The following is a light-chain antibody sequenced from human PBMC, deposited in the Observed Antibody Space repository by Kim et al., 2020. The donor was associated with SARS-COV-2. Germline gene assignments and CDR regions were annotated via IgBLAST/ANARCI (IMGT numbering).Light chain of an antibody. CDR1: QSISTW. CDR2: DAS. CDR3: QQYSSYSWYT. Sequence: ASVGDRVTITCRASQSISTWLAWYQQKPGKAPKLLIYDASSLENGVPSRFSGSGSGTEFTLTISSLQPDDFATYYCQQYSSYSWYTFGQGTKLEI. J-gene: IGKJ2*01. V-gene: IGKV1-5*01.